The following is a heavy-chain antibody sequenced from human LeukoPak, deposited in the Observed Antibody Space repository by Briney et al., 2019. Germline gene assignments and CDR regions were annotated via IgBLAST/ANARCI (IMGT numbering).Heavy chain of an antibody. Sequence: ASVKVSCKVSGYTLTELSMHWVRQAPGKGLEWMGGFDPEDGETIYAQKFQGRVTMTEDTSTDTAYMELSSLRSEDTAVYYCATLSKLSAGVFGFDYWGQGTLVTVSS. J-gene: IGHJ4*02. CDR1: GYTLTELS. V-gene: IGHV1-24*01. CDR2: FDPEDGET. D-gene: IGHD4-11*01. CDR3: ATLSKLSAGVFGFDY.